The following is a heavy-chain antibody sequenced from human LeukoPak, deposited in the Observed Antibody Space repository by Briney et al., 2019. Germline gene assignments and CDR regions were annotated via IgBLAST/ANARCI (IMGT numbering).Heavy chain of an antibody. CDR1: GYIFTSYW. Sequence: GESLKISCKGSGYIFTSYWICGVRQMPGKGLEWMGRIDPSGSYTNYSPSFQGHVTISADKFLSTGYLQWSSLKASDTAMYYCARISRVPGYYGMDVWGKGTTVTVSS. CDR3: ARISRVPGYYGMDV. D-gene: IGHD3-10*01. V-gene: IGHV5-10-1*01. J-gene: IGHJ6*04. CDR2: IDPSGSYT.